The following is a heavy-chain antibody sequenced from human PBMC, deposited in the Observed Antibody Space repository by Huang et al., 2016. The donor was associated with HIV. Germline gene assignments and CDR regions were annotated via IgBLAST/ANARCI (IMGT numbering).Heavy chain of an antibody. Sequence: QVQLVQSGAEVKKPGSSVKVSCKASGGTFSSYAISWVRQAPGQGLEWRGGIIPIFGTAKYAQKFQGRVTITADESTSTAYMELSSLRSEDTAVYYCARVESRRYYDSSGYYYWGQGTLVTVSS. V-gene: IGHV1-69*01. CDR2: IIPIFGTA. CDR1: GGTFSSYA. J-gene: IGHJ4*02. CDR3: ARVESRRYYDSSGYYY. D-gene: IGHD3-22*01.